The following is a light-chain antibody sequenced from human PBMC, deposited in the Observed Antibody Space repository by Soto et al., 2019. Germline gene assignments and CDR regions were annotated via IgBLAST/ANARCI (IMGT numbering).Light chain of an antibody. Sequence: DIQMTQSPSSLSAFVGDRVTITCRASQTIDGFLNWYQQKPGKAPNLLIYAASSLQSGVPSRFSGSGSGTEFRLTISRPEPEDFATYYCQQSYTTLGTFGQGTKVEIK. V-gene: IGKV1-39*01. CDR1: QTIDGF. CDR3: QQSYTTLGT. CDR2: AAS. J-gene: IGKJ1*01.